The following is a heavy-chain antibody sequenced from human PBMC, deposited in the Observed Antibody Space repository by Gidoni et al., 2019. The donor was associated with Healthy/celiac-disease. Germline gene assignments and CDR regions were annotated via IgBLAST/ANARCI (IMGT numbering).Heavy chain of an antibody. CDR2: IIPIFGTA. CDR1: GGTFRSYA. D-gene: IGHD3-22*01. J-gene: IGHJ3*02. Sequence: QVQLVQSGAEVKKPGSSVKVSCKASGGTFRSYAISWVRQAPGQGLEWMGGIIPIFGTANYAQKFQGRVTITADESTSTAYMELSSLRSEDTAVYYCARDRVQYYYDSSGYYAFDIWGQGTMVTVSS. CDR3: ARDRVQYYYDSSGYYAFDI. V-gene: IGHV1-69*01.